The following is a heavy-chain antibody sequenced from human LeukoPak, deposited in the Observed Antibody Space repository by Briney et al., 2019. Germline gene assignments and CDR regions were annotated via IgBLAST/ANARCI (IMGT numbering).Heavy chain of an antibody. CDR1: GFTFGTYN. V-gene: IGHV3-48*02. J-gene: IGHJ4*02. D-gene: IGHD4-23*01. CDR2: ISSSGTI. CDR3: ARDSPTTVVAPDY. Sequence: GGSPRLSCAASGFTFGTYNMNWIRQAPGKGLEWVSYISSSGTIYYADSVKGRFTVSRDDAKRSLYLQMNSLRDEDTAVYYCARDSPTTVVAPDYWGQGTLVTVSS.